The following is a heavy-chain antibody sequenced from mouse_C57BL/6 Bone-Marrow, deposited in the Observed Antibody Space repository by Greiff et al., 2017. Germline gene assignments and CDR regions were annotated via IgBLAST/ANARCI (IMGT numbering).Heavy chain of an antibody. J-gene: IGHJ1*03. CDR1: GYAFTNYL. D-gene: IGHD1-1*01. CDR3: ARGGSYYDGSTWYFDV. CDR2: INPGSGGT. Sequence: QVQLQQSGAELVRPGTSVKVSCKASGYAFTNYLIEWVKQRPGQGLEWIGVINPGSGGTNYNEKFKGKATLTADKSSSTAYMQLSSLTSEDSAVYFCARGGSYYDGSTWYFDVWGTGTTVTVSS. V-gene: IGHV1-54*01.